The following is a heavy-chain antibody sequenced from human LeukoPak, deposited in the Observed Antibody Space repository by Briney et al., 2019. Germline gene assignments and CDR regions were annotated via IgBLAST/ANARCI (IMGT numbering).Heavy chain of an antibody. Sequence: SETLSLTCAVYGGSFSGYYWSWIRQPPGKGLEWIGEINHSGSTNYNPSLKSRVTISVDTSKNQFSLKLSSVTAADTAVYYCAREPDIVVVPAALDNWFDPWGQGTLATVSS. V-gene: IGHV4-34*01. CDR3: AREPDIVVVPAALDNWFDP. J-gene: IGHJ5*02. CDR2: INHSGST. D-gene: IGHD2-2*01. CDR1: GGSFSGYY.